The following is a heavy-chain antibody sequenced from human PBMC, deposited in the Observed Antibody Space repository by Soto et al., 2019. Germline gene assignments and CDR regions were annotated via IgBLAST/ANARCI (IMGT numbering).Heavy chain of an antibody. CDR1: GGSISSSNW. CDR2: IYHSGST. Sequence: QVQLQESGPGLVKPSGTLSLTCAVSGGSISSSNWWSWVRQPPGKGLEWIGEIYHSGSTNYNPSLKSRVTISVDKSKNQFSLKLSSATAADTAVYYCARAIWYCSGGSCYSDAFDIWGQGTMVTVSS. V-gene: IGHV4-4*02. J-gene: IGHJ3*02. CDR3: ARAIWYCSGGSCYSDAFDI. D-gene: IGHD2-15*01.